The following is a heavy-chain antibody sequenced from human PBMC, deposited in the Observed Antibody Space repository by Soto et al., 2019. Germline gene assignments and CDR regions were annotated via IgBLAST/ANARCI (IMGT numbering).Heavy chain of an antibody. D-gene: IGHD3-3*02. CDR1: GFTFINYA. CDR3: ARHLSHLKSGWLDP. Sequence: QEQLVESGGGVVQPGRSLRLSCGVSGFTFINYAMHWVRQAPGKGLEWVALISGDGSNEYYADSVKGRFTISRDNSRNTLYLQINSLRADDTAVYYCARHLSHLKSGWLDPWGQGTLVTVSS. CDR2: ISGDGSNE. J-gene: IGHJ5*02. V-gene: IGHV3-30-3*01.